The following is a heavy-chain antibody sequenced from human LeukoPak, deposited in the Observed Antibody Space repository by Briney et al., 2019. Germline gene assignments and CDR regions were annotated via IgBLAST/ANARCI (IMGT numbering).Heavy chain of an antibody. Sequence: GGSLRLSCAASGFTFSSYAMSWVRQAPGKGLEWVSYISGSGGSTYYADSVKGRFTISRDDSKKTLYLQMSSLRAEDTAVYYCSKDWGRRQLWLGWAFDIWGQGTMVTVSS. CDR1: GFTFSSYA. CDR3: SKDWGRRQLWLGWAFDI. J-gene: IGHJ3*02. CDR2: ISGSGGST. V-gene: IGHV3-23*01. D-gene: IGHD5-18*01.